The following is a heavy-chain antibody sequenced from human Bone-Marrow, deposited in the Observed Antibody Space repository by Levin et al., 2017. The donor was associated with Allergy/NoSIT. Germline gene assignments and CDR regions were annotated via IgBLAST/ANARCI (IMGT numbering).Heavy chain of an antibody. V-gene: IGHV3-23*01. D-gene: IGHD6-19*01. Sequence: GGSLRLSCAASGFTFSSYAMSWVRQAPGKGLEWVSAISGSGGSTYYADSVKGRFTISRDNSKNTLYLQMNSLRAEDTAVYYCAKEGAVAGAYYYGMDVWGQGTTVTVSS. CDR1: GFTFSSYA. CDR3: AKEGAVAGAYYYGMDV. CDR2: ISGSGGST. J-gene: IGHJ6*02.